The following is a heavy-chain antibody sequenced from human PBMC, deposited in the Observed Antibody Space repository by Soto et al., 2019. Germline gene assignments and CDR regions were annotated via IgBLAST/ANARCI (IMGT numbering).Heavy chain of an antibody. V-gene: IGHV1-69*02. J-gene: IGHJ3*01. CDR2: IIPILGIA. Sequence: ASVKVSCKASGGTFSSYTISWVRQAPGQGLEWMGRIIPILGIANYAQKFQGRVTITAEKSTSTAYMELSSLRSEDTAVYYCASSIAAAGTDRLSAFDLWGQGTMVTVSS. CDR3: ASSIAAAGTDRLSAFDL. CDR1: GGTFSSYT. D-gene: IGHD6-13*01.